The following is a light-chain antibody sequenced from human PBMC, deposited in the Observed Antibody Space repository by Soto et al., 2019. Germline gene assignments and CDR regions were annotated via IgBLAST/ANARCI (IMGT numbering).Light chain of an antibody. CDR3: QHYSSSPTT. V-gene: IGKV3-20*01. CDR2: AAS. CDR1: QSVSSSY. Sequence: EIVLAQSPGTLSLSPGERATLXXRASQSVSSSYLAWYQQKPGQAPRVXIYAASNRATGIPDRFSGSGSGTDFTLTIRRLEPEDFAVYYCQHYSSSPTTFGQGTKVDIK. J-gene: IGKJ1*01.